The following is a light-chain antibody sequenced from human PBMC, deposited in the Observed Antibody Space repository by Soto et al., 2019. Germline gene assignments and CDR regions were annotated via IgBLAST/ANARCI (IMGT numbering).Light chain of an antibody. CDR2: WAS. V-gene: IGKV4-1*01. CDR3: QQYYTASRE. J-gene: IGKJ1*01. Sequence: DIVMTQSPDSLAVSLGERATINCKSSQSVLSSFNNKNYFAWYQQISGQPPKLLISWASTREYGVPDRFSGSGSESDFTFSVSRLPAEYELVYYCQQYYTASREFDQGTKVEVK. CDR1: QSVLSSFNNKNY.